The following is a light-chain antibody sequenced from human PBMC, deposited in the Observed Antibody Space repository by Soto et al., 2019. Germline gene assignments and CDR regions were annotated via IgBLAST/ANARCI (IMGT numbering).Light chain of an antibody. CDR3: QSYDSRLSGPGV. CDR1: SSNIGTHYD. J-gene: IGLJ3*02. CDR2: DDV. V-gene: IGLV1-40*01. Sequence: QPVLTQPPSVSGAPGQRVTISCAGNSSNIGTHYDVHWCHQLPGTAPKLLIYDDVNGPSGVPDRFSGSKSGTSASLAITGLQAEGETDYCCQSYDSRLSGPGVFGGGTKLTVL.